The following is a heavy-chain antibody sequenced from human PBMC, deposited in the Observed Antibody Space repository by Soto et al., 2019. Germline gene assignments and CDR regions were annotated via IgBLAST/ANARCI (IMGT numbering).Heavy chain of an antibody. V-gene: IGHV3-48*02. D-gene: IGHD4-17*01. CDR2: TSTSGTGT. CDR1: GLTFSFNYYG. CDR3: TTDPHGDLDFDY. J-gene: IGHJ4*02. Sequence: EGSLRLSCAASGLTFSFNYYGMNWVRQAPGKGMEWVAHTSTSGTGTLYEDSVKGRFTISRDSAKNSLYLQMNSLRDEDTAVYYCTTDPHGDLDFDYWGQGT.